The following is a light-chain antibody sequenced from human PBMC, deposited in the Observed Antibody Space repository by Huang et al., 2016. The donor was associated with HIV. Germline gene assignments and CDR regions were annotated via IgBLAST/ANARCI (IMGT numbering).Light chain of an antibody. CDR2: DAS. CDR3: QQRSNWPRMYT. V-gene: IGKV3-11*01. J-gene: IGKJ2*01. CDR1: QSVSSY. Sequence: EIVLTQSPATLSLSPGERATLSCRASQSVSSYLACYQQKPGQAPRFLIYDASNRATGSPARFSGSGSGTDFTLTISSLEPEEFAVYYCQQRSNWPRMYTFGQGTKLEIK.